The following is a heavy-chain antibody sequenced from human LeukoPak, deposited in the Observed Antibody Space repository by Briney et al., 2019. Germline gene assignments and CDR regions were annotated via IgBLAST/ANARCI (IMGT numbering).Heavy chain of an antibody. Sequence: GGSLRLSCAASGFTFTNYWMSWVRQAPGKGLEGVAMIREDGGDIYYVGSVKGRFTISRDNTKNSLYLQMNSLRAEDTAMYYCVRDRGSGSSQTHEFFEHWGQGTLVTVSS. D-gene: IGHD1-26*01. CDR3: VRDRGSGSSQTHEFFEH. J-gene: IGHJ1*01. V-gene: IGHV3-7*01. CDR1: GFTFTNYW. CDR2: IREDGGDI.